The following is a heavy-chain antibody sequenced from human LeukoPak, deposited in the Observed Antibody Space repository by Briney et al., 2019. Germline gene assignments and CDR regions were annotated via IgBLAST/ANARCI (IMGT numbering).Heavy chain of an antibody. J-gene: IGHJ4*02. Sequence: GRSLRLSCAASGFTFDDYAMHWVRQAPGKGLEWVSGISWNSGSIGYADSVKGRFTISRDNAKNSLYLQMNSLRAEDTALYYCARVPYCGGDCSYYFDYWGQGTLVTVSS. V-gene: IGHV3-9*01. CDR3: ARVPYCGGDCSYYFDY. CDR1: GFTFDDYA. CDR2: ISWNSGSI. D-gene: IGHD2-21*02.